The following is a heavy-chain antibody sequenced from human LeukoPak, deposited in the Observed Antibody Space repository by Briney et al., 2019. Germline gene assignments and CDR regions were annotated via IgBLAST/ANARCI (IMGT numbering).Heavy chain of an antibody. J-gene: IGHJ4*02. Sequence: ASVKVSCKASGGTFSSYAISWVRQAPGQGLEWMGGIIPIFGTANYAQKFQGRVTITADKSTSTAYMELSSLRSEDTAVYYCARAPPRLDGYILYYWGQGTLVTVSS. CDR3: ARAPPRLDGYILYY. D-gene: IGHD5-24*01. CDR2: IIPIFGTA. V-gene: IGHV1-69*06. CDR1: GGTFSSYA.